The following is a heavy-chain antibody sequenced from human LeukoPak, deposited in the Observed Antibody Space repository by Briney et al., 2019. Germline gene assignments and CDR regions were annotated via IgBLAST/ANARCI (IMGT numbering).Heavy chain of an antibody. CDR3: AVTMVRGVIGYFDY. Sequence: ASVKVCCKASGYTFTGYYMHWVRQAPGQGLEWMGWINPNSGGTNYAQKFQGRVTMTRDTSISTAYMELSRLRSDDTAVYYCAVTMVRGVIGYFDYWGQGTLVTVSS. CDR2: INPNSGGT. CDR1: GYTFTGYY. D-gene: IGHD3-10*01. J-gene: IGHJ4*02. V-gene: IGHV1-2*02.